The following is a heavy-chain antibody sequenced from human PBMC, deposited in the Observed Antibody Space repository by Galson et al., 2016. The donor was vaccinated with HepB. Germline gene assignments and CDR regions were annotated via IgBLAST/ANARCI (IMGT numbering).Heavy chain of an antibody. CDR3: APAIAGDYVFVY. CDR2: INPSGGST. V-gene: IGHV1-46*01. D-gene: IGHD4-17*01. CDR1: GYTFTSYY. Sequence: SVKVSCKASGYTFTSYYMHWVRQAPGQGLEWMGIINPSGGSTSYAQKFQGRVTMTRDTSTSTVYMELSSLRSADTAVYYCAPAIAGDYVFVYWGQGTRVTASS. J-gene: IGHJ4*02.